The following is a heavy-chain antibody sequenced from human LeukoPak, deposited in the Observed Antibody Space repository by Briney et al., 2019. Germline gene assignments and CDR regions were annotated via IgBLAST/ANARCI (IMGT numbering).Heavy chain of an antibody. Sequence: PSETLSLTCTVSGGSVSSYYWSWIRQPPGKGLEWIGYIYYSGSTNYNPSLKSRVTISVDTSKNQFSLKLSSVTAADTAVYYCASKQLEAFDIWGQGTMVTVSS. CDR2: IYYSGST. V-gene: IGHV4-59*08. D-gene: IGHD6-13*01. CDR1: GGSVSSYY. CDR3: ASKQLEAFDI. J-gene: IGHJ3*02.